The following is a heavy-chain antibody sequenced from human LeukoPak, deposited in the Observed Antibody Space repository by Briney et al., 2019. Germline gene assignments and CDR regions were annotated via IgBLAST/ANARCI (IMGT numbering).Heavy chain of an antibody. CDR1: GFTVSSNY. V-gene: IGHV3-66*01. D-gene: IGHD3-16*02. J-gene: IGHJ3*02. CDR3: ARGKMITFGGVIVRTDAFDI. Sequence: GGSLRLSCAASGFTVSSNYMSWVRQAPGKGLEWVSVIYSGGSTYYADSVKGRFTISRDNSKNTLYLQMNSLRAEDTAVYYCARGKMITFGGVIVRTDAFDIWGQGTMVTVSS. CDR2: IYSGGST.